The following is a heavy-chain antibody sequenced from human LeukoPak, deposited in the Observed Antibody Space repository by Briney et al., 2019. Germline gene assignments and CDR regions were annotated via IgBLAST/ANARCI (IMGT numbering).Heavy chain of an antibody. CDR1: GFTYSYNW. CDR2: IKPDGSEK. CDR3: AREDMWAFDI. V-gene: IGHV3-7*01. J-gene: IGHJ3*02. D-gene: IGHD2-15*01. Sequence: GGSLRLSCAASGFTYSYNWMSWVRQTPGEGLEWVANIKPDGSEKDYVDSVKGRFTISRDNAKNSLYLQMDSLRAEDTAVYYCAREDMWAFDIWGQGTMVTVSS.